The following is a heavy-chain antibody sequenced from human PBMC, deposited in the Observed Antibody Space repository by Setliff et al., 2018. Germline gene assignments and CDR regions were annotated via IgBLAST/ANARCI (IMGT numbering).Heavy chain of an antibody. CDR3: ARDSPHWDVVVTADY. D-gene: IGHD2-21*02. J-gene: IGHJ4*02. V-gene: IGHV1-18*01. CDR2: ISAYNGNT. CDR1: GGTFTSYG. Sequence: VASVKVSCKASGGTFTSYGISWVRQAPGQGLEWMGWISAYNGNTNYAQKLHGRVTMTTDTSTSTAYMELRSLRSDDTAVYYCARDSPHWDVVVTADYWGQGTLVTVSS.